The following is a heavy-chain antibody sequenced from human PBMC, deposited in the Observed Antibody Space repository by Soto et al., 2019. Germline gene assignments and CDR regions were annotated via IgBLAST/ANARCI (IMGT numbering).Heavy chain of an antibody. CDR1: GYTFTNYG. CDR2: ISTYNGLT. CDR3: ARVGCTSITVDSGEFDL. V-gene: IGHV1-18*01. D-gene: IGHD1-26*01. Sequence: QVQLVQSGAEVKRTGASVKVSCKASGYTFTNYGISWVRQAPGQGLEWMGWISTYNGLTNYAQKLQGILIMTTDTSTTPAYMELARLRCSDTAVDYCARVGCTSITVDSGEFDLWGQGTMVTVSS. J-gene: IGHJ3*01.